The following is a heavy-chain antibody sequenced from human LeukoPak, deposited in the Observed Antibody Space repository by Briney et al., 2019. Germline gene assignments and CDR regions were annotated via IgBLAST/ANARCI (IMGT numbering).Heavy chain of an antibody. Sequence: PGGSLRLSCAASGFTFSSYAMSWVRQAPGKGLEWVSAISGSGGSTYYADSVKGRFTISRDNSKNTLYLQMNSLRAEDTAVYYCAKRGEQIVVVPAAFDYWGQGTLVTVSS. J-gene: IGHJ4*02. V-gene: IGHV3-23*01. CDR3: AKRGEQIVVVPAAFDY. CDR1: GFTFSSYA. CDR2: ISGSGGST. D-gene: IGHD2-2*01.